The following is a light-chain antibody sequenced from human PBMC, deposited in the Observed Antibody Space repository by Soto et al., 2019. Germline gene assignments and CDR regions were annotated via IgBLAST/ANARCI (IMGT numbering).Light chain of an antibody. CDR1: QSVLSSANNKNC. V-gene: IGKV4-1*01. Sequence: IVMTQSPDSLAVSLGERATINCKSSQSVLSSANNKNCLAWYQQKPGQPPKLLIYWASTPGSGVPDRFSGSGSGTDFTLAISSLQAEDVAVYYCQQYYTTPLTFGGGTKVEIK. CDR2: WAS. J-gene: IGKJ4*01. CDR3: QQYYTTPLT.